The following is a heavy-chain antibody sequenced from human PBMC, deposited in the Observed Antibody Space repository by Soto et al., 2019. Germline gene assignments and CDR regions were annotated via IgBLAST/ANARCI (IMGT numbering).Heavy chain of an antibody. D-gene: IGHD3-22*01. V-gene: IGHV3-43D*03. CDR2: INSDGTDS. CDR1: GFDFDDFA. CDR3: AKALYYYDSSPLDQ. Sequence: VQLVESGGGEIQTGASLRLSCAAAGFDFDDFAMHWVRQAPGEGLEWVSLINSDGTDSYYMDSVRGRFTISRDNGKKTLYMQMERLRPEDTAFYFCAKALYYYDSSPLDQWGQGTLVSVSS. J-gene: IGHJ4*02.